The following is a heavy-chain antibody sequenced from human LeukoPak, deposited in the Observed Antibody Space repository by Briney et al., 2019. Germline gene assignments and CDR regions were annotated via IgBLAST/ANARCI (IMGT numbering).Heavy chain of an antibody. V-gene: IGHV4-39*07. Sequence: PSETLSLTCSVSGDSVSSTSYYWSWIRQPPGKGLEWIGEINHSGSTNYNPSLKSRVTISVDTSKNQFSLKLSSVTAADTAVYYCARGPRYYCSSTSCIETDPRYYFDYWGQGTLVTVSS. CDR3: ARGPRYYCSSTSCIETDPRYYFDY. D-gene: IGHD2-2*01. CDR2: INHSGST. J-gene: IGHJ4*02. CDR1: GDSVSSTSYY.